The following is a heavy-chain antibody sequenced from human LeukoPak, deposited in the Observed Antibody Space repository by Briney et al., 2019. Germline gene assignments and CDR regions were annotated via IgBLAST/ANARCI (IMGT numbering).Heavy chain of an antibody. V-gene: IGHV4-39*01. J-gene: IGHJ4*02. CDR2: ISYSGST. CDR1: GGSISSSTFY. Sequence: SETLSLTCTVSGGSISSSTFYWGWIRQPPGKGLEWIGIISYSGSTYYYPSLKSRVTISVDTSKNQFSLKLSSVTAADTAVYYCARLDRGINAAHFDYWGQGTLVTVSS. D-gene: IGHD6-25*01. CDR3: ARLDRGINAAHFDY.